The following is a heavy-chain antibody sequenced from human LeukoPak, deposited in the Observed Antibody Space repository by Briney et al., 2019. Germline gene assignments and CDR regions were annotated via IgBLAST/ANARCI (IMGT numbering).Heavy chain of an antibody. CDR2: IYYSGST. CDR3: ARLSNYGILTGNSWFDS. CDR1: GDSITSYY. J-gene: IGHJ5*01. D-gene: IGHD3-9*01. Sequence: SETLRLTRTVSGDSITSYYWTWIRQPPGKALEWIGHIYYSGSTNYSPSLKSRVTISLDKSKTQFFLKLSSVAAADTAVYYCARLSNYGILTGNSWFDSWGQGTLVAVSS. V-gene: IGHV4-59*08.